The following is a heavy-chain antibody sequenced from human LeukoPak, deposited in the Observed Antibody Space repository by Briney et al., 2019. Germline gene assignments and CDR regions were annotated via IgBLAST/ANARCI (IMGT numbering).Heavy chain of an antibody. CDR1: GYTFTNYG. D-gene: IGHD2-15*01. Sequence: ASVKVSCKASGYTFTNYGISWVRQAPGQGLEWMGWISAYNGNTNYAQKLQGRVTMTTDTSTSTAYMELRSLRSDDTAVYYCARFLGYCSGGSCLNWFAPWGQGTLVTVSS. CDR2: ISAYNGNT. V-gene: IGHV1-18*01. J-gene: IGHJ5*02. CDR3: ARFLGYCSGGSCLNWFAP.